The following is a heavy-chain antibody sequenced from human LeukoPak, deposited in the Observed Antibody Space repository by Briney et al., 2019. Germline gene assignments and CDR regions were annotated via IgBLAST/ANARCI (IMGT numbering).Heavy chain of an antibody. Sequence: GGSLRLSCAASGFTFDDYTMHWVRQAPGKGLEWVSLISWDGDSTYYADSVKGRFTISRDNSKNSLCLQMNSLRTEDTALYYCAKDIGVGYCNGCLFDYWGQGTLVTVSS. CDR2: ISWDGDST. CDR1: GFTFDDYT. CDR3: AKDIGVGYCNGCLFDY. V-gene: IGHV3-43*01. J-gene: IGHJ4*02. D-gene: IGHD2-15*01.